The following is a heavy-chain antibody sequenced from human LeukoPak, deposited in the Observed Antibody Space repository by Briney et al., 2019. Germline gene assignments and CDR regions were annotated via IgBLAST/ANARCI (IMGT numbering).Heavy chain of an antibody. Sequence: SETLSFTCTVSGGSISSYYWSWIRQPPGKGLEWIGYIYTTGSTNHNPSLKSRVTISVDTSKNQFSLKLTSVTAADTAVYYCTRIYGSGISFGYLDVWGKGTTVTVPS. D-gene: IGHD3-10*01. CDR1: GGSISSYY. CDR3: TRIYGSGISFGYLDV. V-gene: IGHV4-4*09. J-gene: IGHJ6*03. CDR2: IYTTGST.